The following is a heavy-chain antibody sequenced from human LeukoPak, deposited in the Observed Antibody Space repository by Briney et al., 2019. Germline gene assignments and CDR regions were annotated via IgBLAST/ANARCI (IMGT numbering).Heavy chain of an antibody. D-gene: IGHD6-13*01. J-gene: IGHJ4*02. CDR1: GFTFSSYA. V-gene: IGHV3-23*01. CDR2: ISGSGDST. Sequence: GGSLRLSCAASGFTFSSYAMSWVRQAPGKGLEWVSAISGSGDSTYYADSVKGRFTISRDNSKSTLYLQMNSLRADDTAVYYCAKVAAYSSSWYSVDYWGQGTLVTVSS. CDR3: AKVAAYSSSWYSVDY.